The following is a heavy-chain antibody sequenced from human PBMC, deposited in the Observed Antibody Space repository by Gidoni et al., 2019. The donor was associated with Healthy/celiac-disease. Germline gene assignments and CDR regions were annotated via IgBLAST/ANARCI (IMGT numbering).Heavy chain of an antibody. J-gene: IGHJ6*02. V-gene: IGHV3-43*01. CDR3: AILGTYGMDV. D-gene: IGHD7-27*01. CDR1: GFTFDDYT. Sequence: EVQLVESGGVVVQPGGSLRLSCAASGFTFDDYTMHWVRQAPGKGLEWVSLISWDGGSTYYADSVKGRFTISRDNSKNSLYLQMNSLRTEDTALYYCAILGTYGMDVWGQGTTVTVSS. CDR2: ISWDGGST.